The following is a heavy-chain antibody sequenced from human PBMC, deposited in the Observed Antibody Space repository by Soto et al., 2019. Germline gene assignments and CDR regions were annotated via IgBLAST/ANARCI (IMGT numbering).Heavy chain of an antibody. J-gene: IGHJ4*02. Sequence: SETLSLTCTVSGGSISSYYWSWIRQPPGKGLEWIGYIYYSGSTNYNPSLKSRVTISVDTSKNQFSLKLSSVTAADTAVYYCARAKAPLYSSSWYINFFDYWGQGTLVT. V-gene: IGHV4-59*08. CDR3: ARAKAPLYSSSWYINFFDY. CDR2: IYYSGST. CDR1: GGSISSYY. D-gene: IGHD6-13*01.